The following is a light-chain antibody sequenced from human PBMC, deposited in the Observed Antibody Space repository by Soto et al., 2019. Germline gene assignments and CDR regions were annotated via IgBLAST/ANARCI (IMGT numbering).Light chain of an antibody. CDR3: SAWDNSLNGYV. V-gene: IGLV1-44*01. Sequence: QSVLTQPLSASASPGQRVTXSXSXXXXXIGSNTVAWYQHLPGTAPPRLIFTAGQRPSGVPGRFSGSKSGTSASLAISGLQSEDEADYYCSAWDNSLNGYVFGPGTKLTVL. CDR2: TAG. CDR1: XXXIGSNT. J-gene: IGLJ1*01.